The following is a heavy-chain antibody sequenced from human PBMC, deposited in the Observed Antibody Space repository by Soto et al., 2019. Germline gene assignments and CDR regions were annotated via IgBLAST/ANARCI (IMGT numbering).Heavy chain of an antibody. J-gene: IGHJ4*02. Sequence: QVQLLQSGAEVKKPGAAVKVSCEESGYTSTTSYIHCVRQAPGQGLEWMGIINPSGGSTSYAQKFQGRVTMTTDTSTSTVSLEISSLRSDDTAVDYCAREAFGDSVPGYWGQGTLVTVSS. V-gene: IGHV1-46*01. CDR2: INPSGGST. D-gene: IGHD4-17*01. CDR3: AREAFGDSVPGY. CDR1: GYTSTTSY.